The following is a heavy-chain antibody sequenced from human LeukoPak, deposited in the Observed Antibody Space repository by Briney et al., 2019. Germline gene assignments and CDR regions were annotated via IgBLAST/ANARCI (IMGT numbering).Heavy chain of an antibody. CDR3: ARFYCSSTSCYSYYFDY. CDR2: INPNSGGT. Sequence: GASVKVSCKASGYTFTGYYMHWVRQAPGQGLEWMGWINPNSGGTNYAQKFQGRVTMTRDTSISTAYMELSRLRSDDTAVYYCARFYCSSTSCYSYYFDYWGQGTLVTVSS. J-gene: IGHJ4*02. CDR1: GYTFTGYY. V-gene: IGHV1-2*02. D-gene: IGHD2-2*01.